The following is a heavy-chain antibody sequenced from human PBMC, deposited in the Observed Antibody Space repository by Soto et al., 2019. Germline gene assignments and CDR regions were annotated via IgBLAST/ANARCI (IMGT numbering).Heavy chain of an antibody. Sequence: SETLSLTCTVSGDSISGYYWSWIRQPAGKGLEWIGHIYTSGSTNYNPSLKSRVTISVDKSKNQFSLKLSSVTAADTAVYYCARVGCSSTSCFSAFDYWGQGTLVTVSS. CDR1: GDSISGYY. D-gene: IGHD2-2*01. J-gene: IGHJ4*02. V-gene: IGHV4-4*07. CDR3: ARVGCSSTSCFSAFDY. CDR2: IYTSGST.